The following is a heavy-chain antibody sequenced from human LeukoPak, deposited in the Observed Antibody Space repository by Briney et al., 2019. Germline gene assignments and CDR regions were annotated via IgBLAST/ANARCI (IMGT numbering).Heavy chain of an antibody. Sequence: ASVKVSCKASGYTFTGYYMHWVRQAPGQGLEWMGWINPNSGGTNYAQKFQGRVTMTRDTSISTAYMELSRLRSDDTAVYYCARETRGIVVVITKYYVDYWGQGTLVTVSS. CDR3: ARETRGIVVVITKYYVDY. D-gene: IGHD3-22*01. V-gene: IGHV1-2*02. CDR2: INPNSGGT. CDR1: GYTFTGYY. J-gene: IGHJ4*02.